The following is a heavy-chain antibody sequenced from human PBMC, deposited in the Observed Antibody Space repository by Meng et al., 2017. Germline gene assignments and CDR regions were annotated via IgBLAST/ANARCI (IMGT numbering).Heavy chain of an antibody. CDR2: ISYDGSNE. Sequence: GESLKISCAASGFTFSSYAMHWVRQAPGKGLEWVAVISYDGSNEYYADSVKGRFTISRDNSKNTLYLQMNSLRAEDTAVYYCARDDCSSTSCYPGSVGYWGQGTLVTVSS. V-gene: IGHV3-30*04. CDR3: ARDDCSSTSCYPGSVGY. D-gene: IGHD2-2*01. CDR1: GFTFSSYA. J-gene: IGHJ4*02.